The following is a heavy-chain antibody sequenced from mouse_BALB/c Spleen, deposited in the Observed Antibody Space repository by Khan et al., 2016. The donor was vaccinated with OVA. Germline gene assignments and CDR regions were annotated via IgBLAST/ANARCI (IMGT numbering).Heavy chain of an antibody. D-gene: IGHD2-10*01. J-gene: IGHJ4*01. CDR2: IWSDGST. V-gene: IGHV2-6-1*01. CDR1: GFSLTNYG. Sequence: QVQLKESGPGLVAPSQSLSITCTVSGFSLTNYGIHWVRQPPGKGLEWLVVIWSDGSTTYNSALQSRLTISKDNSKSQVFLKMNSLQTDDPAIEFYARHPYYHYNIMDYWGQGTSVTVSS. CDR3: ARHPYYHYNIMDY.